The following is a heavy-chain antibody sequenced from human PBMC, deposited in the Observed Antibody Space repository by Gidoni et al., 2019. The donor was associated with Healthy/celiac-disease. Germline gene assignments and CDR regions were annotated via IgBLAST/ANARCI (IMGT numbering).Heavy chain of an antibody. Sequence: QVQLQESGPGLVKPSETLSLTCTVSGGPISSYYWSWIRQPPGKGLEWIGYIYYSGSTNYNPSLKSRVTISVDTSKNQFSLKLSSVTAADTAVYYCARWLLHSSGYYYFDYWGQGTLVTVSS. V-gene: IGHV4-59*01. J-gene: IGHJ4*02. CDR1: GGPISSYY. CDR2: IYYSGST. CDR3: ARWLLHSSGYYYFDY. D-gene: IGHD3-22*01.